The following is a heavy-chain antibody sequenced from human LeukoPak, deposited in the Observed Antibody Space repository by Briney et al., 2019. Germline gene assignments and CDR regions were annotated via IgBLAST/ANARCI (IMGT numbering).Heavy chain of an antibody. V-gene: IGHV3-48*04. D-gene: IGHD2-2*01. Sequence: GGSLRLSCAASGFTFNTCRMNWVRQAPGKGLEWVSYISSGGKTIYYADSVKGRFTISRDNAKNSLYLQMNSLRAEDTAVYYCARGSSSTSSYYFHMDVWGKGTTVTVSS. J-gene: IGHJ6*03. CDR2: ISSGGKTI. CDR3: ARGSSSTSSYYFHMDV. CDR1: GFTFNTCR.